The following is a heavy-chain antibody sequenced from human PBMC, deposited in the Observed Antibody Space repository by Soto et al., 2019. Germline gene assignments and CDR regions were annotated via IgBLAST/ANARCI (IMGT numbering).Heavy chain of an antibody. CDR1: GSTFSSYT. CDR2: IIPILGIA. Sequence: SVKVSCKESGSTFSSYTIIWVRQAPGQGLEWMGRIIPILGIANYAQKFQGGVTISADKSTSTAYMELSSLSSENTAVYYCARPMVRGPYYYYYGMDVWGHGTTVTVSS. J-gene: IGHJ6*02. D-gene: IGHD3-10*01. CDR3: ARPMVRGPYYYYYGMDV. V-gene: IGHV1-69*02.